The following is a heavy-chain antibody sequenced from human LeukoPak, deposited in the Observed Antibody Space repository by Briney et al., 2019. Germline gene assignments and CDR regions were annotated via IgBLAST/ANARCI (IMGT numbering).Heavy chain of an antibody. CDR1: GYTFTIYG. CDR3: ARPLLWFGEFSWWFDP. J-gene: IGHJ5*02. Sequence: ASVKVSCKASGYTFTIYGISWVRQAPGQGLEWMGWISAYNGNTNYAQKLQGRVTMTTDTSTSTVYMELRSLRSDDTAVYYCARPLLWFGEFSWWFDPWGQGTLVTVSS. CDR2: ISAYNGNT. V-gene: IGHV1-18*01. D-gene: IGHD3-10*01.